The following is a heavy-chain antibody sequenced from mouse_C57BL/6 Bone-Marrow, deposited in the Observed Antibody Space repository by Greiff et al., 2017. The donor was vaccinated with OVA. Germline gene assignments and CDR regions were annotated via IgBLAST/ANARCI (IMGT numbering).Heavy chain of an antibody. J-gene: IGHJ1*03. CDR2: IYPGSGST. D-gene: IGHD1-1*01. CDR3: ARNGGSSSYWYFDV. CDR1: GYTFTSYW. Sequence: QVQLQQPGAELVKPGASVKMSCKASGYTFTSYWITWVKQRPGQGLEWIGDIYPGSGSTNYNEKFKSKATLTVVTSSSTAYMQLSSLTSEDSAVYYCARNGGSSSYWYFDVWGTGTTVTVSS. V-gene: IGHV1-55*01.